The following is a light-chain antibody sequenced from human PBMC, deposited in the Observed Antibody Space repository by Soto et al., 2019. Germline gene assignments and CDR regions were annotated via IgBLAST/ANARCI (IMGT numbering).Light chain of an antibody. J-gene: IGKJ5*01. CDR2: DAS. V-gene: IGKV3-11*01. CDR1: QNVRSY. CDR3: QQRTNWPTST. Sequence: EIVLTQSPATLSLSPGERATLSCRASQNVRSYLAWYQQKPGQAPRLLIHDASSRPTGIPDRFSGSGSGTDFTLTISSLEPEDSAVYCCQQRTNWPTSTFGQGTRLEIK.